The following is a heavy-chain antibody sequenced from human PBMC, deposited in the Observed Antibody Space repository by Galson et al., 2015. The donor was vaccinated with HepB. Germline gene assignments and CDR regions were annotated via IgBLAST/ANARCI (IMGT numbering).Heavy chain of an antibody. CDR1: GFTFSSYG. CDR2: IRYDGSNK. J-gene: IGHJ6*02. D-gene: IGHD4-17*01. CDR3: AKDRRPIDYGDYRYGMDV. V-gene: IGHV3-30*02. Sequence: SLRLSCAASGFTFSSYGMHWVRQAPGKGLEWVAFIRYDGSNKYYADSVKGRFTISRDNSKNTLYLQMNSLRAEDTAVYYCAKDRRPIDYGDYRYGMDVWGQGTTVTVSS.